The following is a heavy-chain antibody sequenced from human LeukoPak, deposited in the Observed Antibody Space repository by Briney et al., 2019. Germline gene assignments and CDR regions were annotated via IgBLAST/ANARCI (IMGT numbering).Heavy chain of an antibody. D-gene: IGHD5-24*01. V-gene: IGHV7-4-1*02. CDR3: ARVRNKDVRVIDY. CDR2: INTNTGNP. CDR1: GYTFTAYY. J-gene: IGHJ4*02. Sequence: GASVKVSCKASGYTFTAYYMYWVRQAPGQGLEWMGWINTNTGNPTYAQGFTGRFVFSLGTSVSTAYLQISSLKAEDTAVYYCARVRNKDVRVIDYWGQGTLVTVSS.